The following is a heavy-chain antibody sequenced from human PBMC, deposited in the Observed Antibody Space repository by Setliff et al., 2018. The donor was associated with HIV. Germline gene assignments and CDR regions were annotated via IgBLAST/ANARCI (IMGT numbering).Heavy chain of an antibody. V-gene: IGHV4-39*07. CDR3: ARRNIEMPTIYGYGDAFDI. CDR2: INHSGST. J-gene: IGHJ3*02. D-gene: IGHD5-12*01. CDR1: GGSIRSTSYY. Sequence: PSETLSLTCTVSGGSIRSTSYYWGWIRQPPGKGLEWIGQINHSGSTNYNPSLKSRVIMSVDTSKNQFSLKVSSVTAADTAMYYCARRNIEMPTIYGYGDAFDIWGQGTMVTVSS.